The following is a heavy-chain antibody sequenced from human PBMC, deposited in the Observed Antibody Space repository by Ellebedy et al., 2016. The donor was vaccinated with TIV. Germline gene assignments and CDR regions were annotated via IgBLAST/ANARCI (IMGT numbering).Heavy chain of an antibody. CDR3: ARGVPPHY. J-gene: IGHJ4*02. CDR2: IYSGGST. D-gene: IGHD3-10*01. V-gene: IGHV3-53*01. CDR1: GFTVSSNY. Sequence: GESLKISCAASGFTVSSNYMSWVRQAPGKGLEWVSVIYSGGSTYYADSVKGRFTISRDNSKNTLYLQMNSLRAEDTAVYYCARGVPPHYWGQGTLVTVSS.